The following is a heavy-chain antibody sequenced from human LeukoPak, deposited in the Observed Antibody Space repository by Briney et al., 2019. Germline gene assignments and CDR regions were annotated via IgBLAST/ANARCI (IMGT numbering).Heavy chain of an antibody. D-gene: IGHD2-21*01. CDR3: AKDQVISGSEASDI. CDR2: ISGSGVGT. Sequence: GESLRLSCAASGFTFAGNAMSWVRQAPGKGLEWVSAISGSGVGTYYADSVKGRFTISRDNSWNTLYLQMSSLRAEDTAVYYCAKDQVISGSEASDIWGQGTMITVSS. CDR1: GFTFAGNA. V-gene: IGHV3-23*01. J-gene: IGHJ3*02.